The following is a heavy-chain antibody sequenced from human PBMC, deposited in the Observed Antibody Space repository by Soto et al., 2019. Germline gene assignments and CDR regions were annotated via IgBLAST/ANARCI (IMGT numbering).Heavy chain of an antibody. J-gene: IGHJ5*02. D-gene: IGHD6-13*01. CDR1: GFTFSSNA. CDR2: ISGSGGST. V-gene: IGHV3-23*01. Sequence: EVQLLESGGGLVQPGGSLRLSCAASGFTFSSNAMSWVRQAPGKGLEWVSAISGSGGSTYYADSVKGRFTISRDNSKNTLYLQMNSLRAEDTAVYDCASSSCSSLRGWFDPWGQGTLVTVSS. CDR3: ASSSCSSLRGWFDP.